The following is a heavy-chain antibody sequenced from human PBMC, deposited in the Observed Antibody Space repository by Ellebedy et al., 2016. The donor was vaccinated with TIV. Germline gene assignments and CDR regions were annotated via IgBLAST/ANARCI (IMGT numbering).Heavy chain of an antibody. D-gene: IGHD3-10*01. CDR1: GFTFSSYA. J-gene: IGHJ4*02. CDR2: INGNGANT. V-gene: IGHV3-23*01. CDR3: AKVIPYYGSGSYHSYYFDY. Sequence: GESLKISCAAPGFTFSSYAMSWVRQAPGKGLEWVSAINGNGANTYYADSVKGRFTISRDNSKNTLYLQMNSLSAEDTAVYFCAKVIPYYGSGSYHSYYFDYWGQGTLVTVSS.